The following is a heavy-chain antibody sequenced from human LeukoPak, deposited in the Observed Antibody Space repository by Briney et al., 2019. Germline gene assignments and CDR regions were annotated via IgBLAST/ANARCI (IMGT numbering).Heavy chain of an antibody. CDR3: ARAGELRYMDV. CDR1: GGSISSYY. CDR2: IKHIGPTT. D-gene: IGHD3-16*01. V-gene: IGHV3-11*04. Sequence: LSLTCTVSGGSISSYYWSWIRQAPGKGLEWVSTIKHIGPTTYYADSVKGRFTISRDNAKDSPFLQMSSLRADDTAIYYCARAGELRYMDVWGKGTAVTVSS. J-gene: IGHJ6*03.